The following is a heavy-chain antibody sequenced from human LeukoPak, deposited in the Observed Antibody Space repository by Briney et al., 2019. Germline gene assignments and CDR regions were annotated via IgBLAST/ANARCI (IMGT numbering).Heavy chain of an antibody. CDR1: GYSYTNYL. CDR2: IDPSDSYI. V-gene: IGHV5-10-1*01. D-gene: IGHD4-23*01. J-gene: IGHJ4*02. CDR3: ARQPRGTVVFDY. Sequence: GESLRTSWKSSGYSYTNYLIRWVRPMPGKGLGWVGSIDPSDSYINHSPSFQGHVSISADKSVSTAYLEWSSLKASDSAMYYCARQPRGTVVFDYWGQGTLVTVSS.